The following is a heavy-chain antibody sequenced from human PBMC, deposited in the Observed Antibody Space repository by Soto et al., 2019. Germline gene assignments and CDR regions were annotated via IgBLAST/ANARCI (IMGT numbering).Heavy chain of an antibody. CDR3: ARDGYDGSGSPYPAY. CDR2: IYYLGST. D-gene: IGHD3-10*01. Sequence: PSETLSLTCSVSGGSMSEYFWSWIRQSPGKGLEWIGYIYYLGSTDYNPSLKSRVTISVDTSKRQFSPRLTSVTAADTAVYYCARDGYDGSGSPYPAYWGPGTQVTVS. J-gene: IGHJ4*02. CDR1: GGSMSEYF. V-gene: IGHV4-59*01.